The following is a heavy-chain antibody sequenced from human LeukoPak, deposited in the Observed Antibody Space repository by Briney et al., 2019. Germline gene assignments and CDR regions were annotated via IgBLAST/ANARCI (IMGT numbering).Heavy chain of an antibody. CDR2: INPNSGGT. CDR1: GYTFTGYY. D-gene: IGHD3-22*01. V-gene: IGHV1-2*02. J-gene: IGHJ5*02. Sequence: ASVKVSCKASGYTFTGYYMHWVRQAPGQGLEWMGWINPNSGGTNYAQKFQGRVTMTRDTSISTAYMELSRLRSDDTAVYYCARGITKIVVVMTTWGQGTLVTVSS. CDR3: ARGITKIVVVMTT.